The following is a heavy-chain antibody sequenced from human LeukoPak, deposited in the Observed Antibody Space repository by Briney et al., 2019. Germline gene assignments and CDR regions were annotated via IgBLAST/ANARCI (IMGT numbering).Heavy chain of an antibody. Sequence: GGSLRLSCAASGFIFSRYTMNWVRQAPGKGLEWVSYISRSSSTIYYAASVKGRFTISRDNAKNSLYLQMDSLRAEDTAVYYCAGDGSGWYFDNWGQGILVTVSS. D-gene: IGHD6-19*01. J-gene: IGHJ4*02. CDR1: GFIFSRYT. CDR2: ISRSSSTI. CDR3: AGDGSGWYFDN. V-gene: IGHV3-48*01.